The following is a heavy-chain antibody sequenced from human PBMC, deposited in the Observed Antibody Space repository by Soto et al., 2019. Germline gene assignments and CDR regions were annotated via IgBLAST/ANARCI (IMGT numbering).Heavy chain of an antibody. CDR1: GGSISSSNW. Sequence: PSETLSLTCAVSGGSISSSNWWSWVRQPPGKGLEWIGEIYHSGSTNYNPSLKSRVTISVDKSKNQFSLKLSSVTAADTAVYYCARAPDWFLEYYFDYWGQGTLVTVSS. D-gene: IGHD3-9*01. CDR2: IYHSGST. J-gene: IGHJ4*02. V-gene: IGHV4-4*02. CDR3: ARAPDWFLEYYFDY.